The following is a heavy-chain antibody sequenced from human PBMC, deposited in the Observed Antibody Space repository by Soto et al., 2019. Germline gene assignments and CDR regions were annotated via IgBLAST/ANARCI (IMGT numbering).Heavy chain of an antibody. V-gene: IGHV1-69*01. CDR3: LRGYYASGWAT. CDR2: GLPIFEAS. Sequence: QVQLVQSGTEVKRPGSSVKVSCRASGGPLTGFSFSWVRQGPGQGLEWVGGGLPIFEASNYALRFQGKVTVTAEASTATAYMELGSPRREDTAVYFCLRGYYASGWATWGQGTLLIVSS. J-gene: IGHJ4*02. D-gene: IGHD3-10*01. CDR1: GGPLTGFS.